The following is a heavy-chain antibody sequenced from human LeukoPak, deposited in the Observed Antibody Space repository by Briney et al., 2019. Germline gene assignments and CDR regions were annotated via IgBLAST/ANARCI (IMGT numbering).Heavy chain of an antibody. V-gene: IGHV1-18*01. J-gene: IGHJ4*02. CDR1: GYTFTSYG. Sequence: GASVKVSCKASGYTFTSYGISWVRQAPGQGLEWMGWIGAYNGNTNYAQKLQGRVTTTTDTSTSTAYMELRSLRSDDTAVYYCAGLSGSYLEESFDYWGQGTLVAVSS. CDR3: AGLSGSYLEESFDY. CDR2: IGAYNGNT. D-gene: IGHD1-26*01.